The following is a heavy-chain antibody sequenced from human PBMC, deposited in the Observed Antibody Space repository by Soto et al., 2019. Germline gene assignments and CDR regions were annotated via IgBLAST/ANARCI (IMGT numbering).Heavy chain of an antibody. CDR1: GFTFSSYA. J-gene: IGHJ6*02. CDR2: ISGSGGST. V-gene: IGHV3-23*01. D-gene: IGHD5-12*01. Sequence: GGSLRLSCAASGFTFSSYAMSWVRQAPGKGLEWVSAISGSGGSTYYADSVKGRFTISRDNSKNTLYLQMNSLRAEDTAVYYCAKPRLRYYYYGMDVWGQGTTVTGSS. CDR3: AKPRLRYYYYGMDV.